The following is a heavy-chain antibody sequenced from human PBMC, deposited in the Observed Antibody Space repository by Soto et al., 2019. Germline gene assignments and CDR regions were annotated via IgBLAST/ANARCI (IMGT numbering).Heavy chain of an antibody. D-gene: IGHD6-25*01. CDR1: GFTVSNNY. CDR3: ARGLRYSTGWWYFDL. CDR2: IYSGGST. Sequence: EVQLVESGGGLIQPGGSLRLSCAASGFTVSNNYMSWVRQAPGRGLEWVSVIYSGGSTYYADSVKGRFTISRDNSXXTLYLEMNGLRAEDTAVYYCARGLRYSTGWWYFDLWGRGTLVTVSS. J-gene: IGHJ2*01. V-gene: IGHV3-53*01.